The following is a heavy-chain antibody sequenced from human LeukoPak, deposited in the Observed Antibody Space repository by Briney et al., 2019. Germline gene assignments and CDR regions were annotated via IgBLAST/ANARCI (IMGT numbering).Heavy chain of an antibody. CDR1: GYSISSGYY. J-gene: IGHJ5*02. CDR2: IYNSGST. CDR3: AREYRSSWYLNWFDP. V-gene: IGHV4-38-2*02. Sequence: SETLSLTCTVSGYSISSGYYWGWIRQSPGKGLEWIGSIYNSGSTYYNPSLKSRVTISIDTSKNQFSLTLSSVTAADTAVYYCAREYRSSWYLNWFDPWGQGTLVTVSS. D-gene: IGHD6-13*01.